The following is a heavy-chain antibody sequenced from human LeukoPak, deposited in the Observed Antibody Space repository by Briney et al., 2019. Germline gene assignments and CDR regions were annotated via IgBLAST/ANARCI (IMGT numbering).Heavy chain of an antibody. CDR1: GSSFTGYY. CDR2: TNPNSGAT. D-gene: IGHD3-16*01. Sequence: ASVKVSCKASGSSFTGYYIHCVRQAPGQGLEWMGWTNPNSGATNYAHDFQGWVTMTRDTSISTAYMELSRLRSDDTVVYYCARDRGTSNPPFFDSWGQGTLVTVSS. CDR3: ARDRGTSNPPFFDS. J-gene: IGHJ4*02. V-gene: IGHV1-2*04.